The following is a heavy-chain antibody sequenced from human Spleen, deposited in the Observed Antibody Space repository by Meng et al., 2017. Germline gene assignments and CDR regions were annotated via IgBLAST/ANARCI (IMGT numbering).Heavy chain of an antibody. Sequence: KVSCKGSGYSFTSYWIGWVRQMPGKGLEWMGIIYPGDSDTRYSPSFQGQVTISADKSISTAYLQWSSLKASDTAMYYCARQDYYDSSGYGNYYYGMDVWGQGTTVTVSS. CDR1: GYSFTSYW. D-gene: IGHD3-22*01. CDR2: IYPGDSDT. CDR3: ARQDYYDSSGYGNYYYGMDV. V-gene: IGHV5-51*01. J-gene: IGHJ6*02.